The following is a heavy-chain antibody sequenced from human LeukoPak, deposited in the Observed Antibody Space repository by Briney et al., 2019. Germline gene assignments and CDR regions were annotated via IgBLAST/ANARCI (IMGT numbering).Heavy chain of an antibody. CDR1: GYNFTTYW. Sequence: GESLKISCQGSGYNFTTYWIGWVRQMPGKGLEWVGIIYPGDSDTRYSPSFQGQVTISADKFITTAYLQWSSLKASDTAMYYCARRSRGLDYWGQGTLVTVSS. J-gene: IGHJ4*02. D-gene: IGHD2-2*01. CDR2: IYPGDSDT. V-gene: IGHV5-51*01. CDR3: ARRSRGLDY.